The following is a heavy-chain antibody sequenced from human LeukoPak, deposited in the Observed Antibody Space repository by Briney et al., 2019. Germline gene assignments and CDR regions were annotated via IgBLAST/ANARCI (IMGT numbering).Heavy chain of an antibody. CDR1: GFTFSSYA. CDR3: ADETNILWFGELSR. CDR2: ISGSGGST. V-gene: IGHV3-23*01. Sequence: PGGSLRLSCAASGFTFSSYAMSWVRQAPGKVLEWVSAISGSGGSTYYADSVKGRFTISRDNSKNTLYLQMNSLRAEDTAVYYCADETNILWFGELSRWGQGTLVTVSS. J-gene: IGHJ4*02. D-gene: IGHD3-10*01.